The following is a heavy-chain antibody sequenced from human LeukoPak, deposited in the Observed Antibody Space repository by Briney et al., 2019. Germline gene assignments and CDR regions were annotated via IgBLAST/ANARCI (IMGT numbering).Heavy chain of an antibody. J-gene: IGHJ5*02. D-gene: IGHD2-15*01. Sequence: GASVKVSCKASGYTFTSYGISWVRQAPGQGLEWMGWISAYNGNTNYAQKLQGRVTMTTDTSTSTAYMELRSLRSDDTAVYYCARAGGRRVVVVVAALVNWFDPWGQGTLVTVSS. CDR1: GYTFTSYG. CDR2: ISAYNGNT. CDR3: ARAGGRRVVVVVAALVNWFDP. V-gene: IGHV1-18*01.